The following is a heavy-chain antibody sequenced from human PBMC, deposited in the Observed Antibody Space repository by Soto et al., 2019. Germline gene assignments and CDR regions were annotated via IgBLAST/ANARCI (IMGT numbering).Heavy chain of an antibody. V-gene: IGHV4-38-2*02. CDR3: AIIFDGDYVPFDY. Sequence: PSETLSLTCTVSGYSINSDHYWGWIRQPPGKGLEWIGSIYHRGSTYYNLSLRSRVSISIDASKNQFSLRLTSVTAADTAMYYCAIIFDGDYVPFDYWGQGTLVTVSS. CDR2: IYHRGST. CDR1: GYSINSDHY. J-gene: IGHJ4*02. D-gene: IGHD4-17*01.